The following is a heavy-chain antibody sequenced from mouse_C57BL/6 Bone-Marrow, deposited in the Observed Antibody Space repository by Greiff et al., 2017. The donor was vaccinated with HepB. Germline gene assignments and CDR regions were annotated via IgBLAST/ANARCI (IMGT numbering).Heavy chain of an antibody. Sequence: VQLQQSGAELVRPGASVKLSCTASGFNIKDDYMHWVKQRPEQGLEWIGWIDPENGDTEYASKFQGKATITADTSSNTAYLQLSSLTSEDTAVYYCNTGGYCCGGYFDVWGTGTTVTVSS. CDR3: NTGGYCCGGYFDV. CDR2: IDPENGDT. V-gene: IGHV14-4*01. CDR1: GFNIKDDY. J-gene: IGHJ1*03.